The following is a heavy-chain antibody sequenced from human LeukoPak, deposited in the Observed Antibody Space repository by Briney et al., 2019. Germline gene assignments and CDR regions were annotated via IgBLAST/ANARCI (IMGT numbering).Heavy chain of an antibody. CDR3: ARGYWAAADD. CDR2: INHSGST. V-gene: IGHV4-34*01. D-gene: IGHD6-13*01. Sequence: PSETLSLTCAVYGGSFSGYYWSWIRQPPGKGLEWIGEINHSGSTNYNPSLKSRVTISVDTSKNQFSLKLSSVAVEYTAVYYCARGYWAAADDWGQGTMVAVSS. J-gene: IGHJ4*02. CDR1: GGSFSGYY.